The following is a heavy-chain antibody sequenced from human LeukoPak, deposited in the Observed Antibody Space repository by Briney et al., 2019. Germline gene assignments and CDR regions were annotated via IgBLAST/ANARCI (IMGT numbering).Heavy chain of an antibody. CDR2: ILNDGSSK. Sequence: GRSLRLSCAASGFTFSSYTMHWVRQTPGKGLEWVAVILNDGSSKYYADSVKGRFTISRDNSKKTLYLQMNSLRAEDTAVYYCARDNMVYFGSGSYPAWGQGTLVTVSS. J-gene: IGHJ5*02. CDR1: GFTFSSYT. D-gene: IGHD3-10*01. CDR3: ARDNMVYFGSGSYPA. V-gene: IGHV3-30-3*01.